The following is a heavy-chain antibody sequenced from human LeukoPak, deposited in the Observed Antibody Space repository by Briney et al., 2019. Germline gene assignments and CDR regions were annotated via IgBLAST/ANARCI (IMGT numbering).Heavy chain of an antibody. V-gene: IGHV4-59*08. CDR3: ARNAAVATSRSWFDP. CDR2: AHYSGST. J-gene: IGHJ5*02. CDR1: GGSISNYY. Sequence: PSETLSLTYTVSGGSISNYYWSWIRQPPGKGLEWIGYAHYSGSTNYNPSLESRVTMSVDTSKNKFTLKLSSVTAADTAVYYCARNAAVATSRSWFDPWGQGSLVTVSS. D-gene: IGHD6-19*01.